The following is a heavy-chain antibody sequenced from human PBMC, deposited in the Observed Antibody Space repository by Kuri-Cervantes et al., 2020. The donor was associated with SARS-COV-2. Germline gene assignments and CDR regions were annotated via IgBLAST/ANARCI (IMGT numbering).Heavy chain of an antibody. CDR2: ISSSGSTI. CDR3: ARDGGQLFDY. Sequence: GESLKISCAASGFTFGTYAMNWVRPASGKGLEWVSYISSSGSTIYYAESVKGRFTISRDNAKNSLYLQMNSLRAEETAVYYCARDGGQLFDYWGQGTLVTVSS. J-gene: IGHJ4*02. V-gene: IGHV3-48*03. CDR1: GFTFGTYA. D-gene: IGHD1-1*01.